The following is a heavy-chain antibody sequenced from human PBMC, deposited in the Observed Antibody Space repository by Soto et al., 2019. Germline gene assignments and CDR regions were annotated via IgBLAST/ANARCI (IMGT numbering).Heavy chain of an antibody. CDR3: ARDKDRQQLGGNYYYGIDV. D-gene: IGHD3-3*02. V-gene: IGHV1-69*12. CDR2: IIPIFPTP. Sequence: QVQLVQSGAEVKKPGSSVTVSCKASGGTFGNSAISWVRQAPGQGLEWMGGIIPIFPTPHYAQKFQGRVTSTADESTTTAYMELTSLRSEDTAVYYCARDKDRQQLGGNYYYGIDVWGQGTTVTVSS. CDR1: GGTFGNSA. J-gene: IGHJ6*02.